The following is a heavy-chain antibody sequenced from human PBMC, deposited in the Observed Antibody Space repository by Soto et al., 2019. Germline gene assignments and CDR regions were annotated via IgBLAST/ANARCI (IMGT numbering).Heavy chain of an antibody. J-gene: IGHJ2*01. V-gene: IGHV4-39*01. D-gene: IGHD6-13*01. Sequence: SETLSLTCTFSGGSISSSSYYCCWIRHLPGKGLEWIGSIYYSGSTYYNPSLKSRVTISVDTSKNQFSLKLSSVAAADTAVYYCARIGAAAGPDWYFDLWGRGTLVTVSS. CDR2: IYYSGST. CDR1: GGSISSSSYY. CDR3: ARIGAAAGPDWYFDL.